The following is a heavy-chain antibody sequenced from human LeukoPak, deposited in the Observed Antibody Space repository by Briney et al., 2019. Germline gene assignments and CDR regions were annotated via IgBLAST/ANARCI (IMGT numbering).Heavy chain of an antibody. Sequence: PGGSLRLSCAGSGFTFDSYSMNWVRQAPGQGLEWVSSISGGSGYIYYADSVKGRFTISRDNAKNSLYLQMDGLRAEDTAVYYCARGVDAAMVVDYWGQGTLVTVSS. CDR1: GFTFDSYS. CDR3: ARGVDAAMVVDY. D-gene: IGHD5-18*01. J-gene: IGHJ4*02. CDR2: ISGGSGYI. V-gene: IGHV3-21*01.